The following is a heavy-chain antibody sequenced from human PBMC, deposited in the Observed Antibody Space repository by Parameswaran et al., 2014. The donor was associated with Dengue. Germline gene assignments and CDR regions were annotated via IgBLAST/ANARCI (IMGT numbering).Heavy chain of an antibody. V-gene: IGHV3-7*01. Sequence: GSLRLSCAASGFTFSSYWISWVRQAPGKGLEYVANLSPDGGAKYYADSMRGRFTISRDNADNSVSLQMNNLRADDTAVYYCARELRSGSAYYSDYWGQGTLVTVSS. CDR1: GFTFSSYW. CDR3: ARELRSGSAYYSDY. D-gene: IGHD4-17*01. CDR2: LSPDGGAK. J-gene: IGHJ4*02.